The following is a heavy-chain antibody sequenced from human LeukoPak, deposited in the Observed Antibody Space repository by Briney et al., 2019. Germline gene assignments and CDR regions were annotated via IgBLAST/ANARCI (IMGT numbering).Heavy chain of an antibody. CDR2: ISGNGTTT. V-gene: IGHV3-23*01. CDR3: AKDERGHCGGECYVN. J-gene: IGHJ4*02. CDR1: GFTFSSFA. D-gene: IGHD2-21*01. Sequence: GGSLRLSCAVSGFTFSSFAMSWVRQAPGKGLEWVSQISGNGTTTYYADSVRGRFTISRDNSKNMLYLQMDSLRAEDTALYYCAKDERGHCGGECYVNWGQGHLVTVSS.